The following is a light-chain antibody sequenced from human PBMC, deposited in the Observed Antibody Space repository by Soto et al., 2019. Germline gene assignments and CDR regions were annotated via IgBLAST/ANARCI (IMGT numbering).Light chain of an antibody. V-gene: IGLV2-14*01. CDR1: RRDVGGYNF. J-gene: IGLJ1*01. CDR2: DVS. CDR3: NSYTTSNTRQIV. Sequence: QSALTQPASVSGSPGQSITISCTGTRRDVGGYNFFSWYQQHPGKAPKFMIYDVSNRPSGVSTRFSGSKSGNTASLTISGLQAGDEAEYYCNSYTTSNTRQIVFGTGTKVTVL.